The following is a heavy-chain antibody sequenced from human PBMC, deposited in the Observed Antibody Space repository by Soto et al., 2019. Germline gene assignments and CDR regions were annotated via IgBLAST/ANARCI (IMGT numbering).Heavy chain of an antibody. CDR3: ARDSSSGDRYYFDY. D-gene: IGHD6-6*01. J-gene: IGHJ4*02. CDR1: GGSISSSNW. CDR2: IYHSGST. V-gene: IGHV4-4*02. Sequence: SETLSLTCAVSGGSISSSNWWSWVRQPPGKGLEWIGEIYHSGSTNYNPSLKSRVTISVDKSKNQFSLKLSSVTAADTAVYYCARDSSSGDRYYFDYWGQGTLVTVSS.